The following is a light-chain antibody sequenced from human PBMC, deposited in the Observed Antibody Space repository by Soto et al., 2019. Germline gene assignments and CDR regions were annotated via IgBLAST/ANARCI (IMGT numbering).Light chain of an antibody. CDR3: QQFGTSPLVT. V-gene: IGKV3-20*01. J-gene: IGKJ3*01. CDR2: GAS. CDR1: QSVSSSY. Sequence: EIALTQSPGTLSLSPGARAALSCRASQSVSSSYLAWYQQKPGQAPRLLIYGASSRATGIPDRFSGSGSGTDFILTISRLEPEDFAVYYCQQFGTSPLVTFGPGTKVDIK.